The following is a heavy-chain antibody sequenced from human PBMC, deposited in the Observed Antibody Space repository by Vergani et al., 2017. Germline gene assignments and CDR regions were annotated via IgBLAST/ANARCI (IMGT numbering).Heavy chain of an antibody. V-gene: IGHV4-34*01. J-gene: IGHJ4*02. CDR2: INHSGST. D-gene: IGHD6-19*01. CDR1: GGSFSGYY. CDR3: ARPRGRGIAVAGSPLDY. Sequence: QVQLQQWGAGLLKPSETLSLTCAVYGGSFSGYYWSWIRQPPGKGLEWIGEINHSGSTNYNPSLKSRVTISVNTFKNQFSLKLSSVTAADTAVYYCARPRGRGIAVAGSPLDYWGTGTLVTVSS.